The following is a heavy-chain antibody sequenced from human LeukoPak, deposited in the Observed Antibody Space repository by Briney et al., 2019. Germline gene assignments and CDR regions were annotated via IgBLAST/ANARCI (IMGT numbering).Heavy chain of an antibody. D-gene: IGHD3-22*01. V-gene: IGHV1-18*01. CDR2: ISAYNGNT. CDR1: XYTFTSYG. CDR3: ARDRGVPYYYDSSGLIDY. J-gene: IGHJ4*02. Sequence: VKVSCKASXYTFTSYGISWVRQAPGQGLEWMGWISAYNGNTNYAQKLQGRVTMTTDTSTSTAYMELRSLRSDDTAVYYCARDRGVPYYYDSSGLIDYWGQGTLVTVSS.